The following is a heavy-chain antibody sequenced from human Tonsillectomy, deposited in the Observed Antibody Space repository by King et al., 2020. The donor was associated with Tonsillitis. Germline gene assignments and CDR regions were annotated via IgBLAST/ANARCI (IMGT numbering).Heavy chain of an antibody. CDR2: ISYDGSNK. CDR3: AKDYDSRWVVTAYYFDY. D-gene: IGHD2-21*02. J-gene: IGHJ4*02. V-gene: IGHV3-30*18. Sequence: HVQLVESGGGVVQPGRSLRLSCAASGFTFSSYGMHWVRQAPGKGLEWVAVISYDGSNKYYADSVKGRFTISRDNSKHTLYLQMNSLRAEDTAVYYCAKDYDSRWVVTAYYFDYWGQGTLVTVSS. CDR1: GFTFSSYG.